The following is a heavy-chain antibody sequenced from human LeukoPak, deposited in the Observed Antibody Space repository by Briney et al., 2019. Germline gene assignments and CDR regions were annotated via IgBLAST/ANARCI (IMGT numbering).Heavy chain of an antibody. J-gene: IGHJ4*02. CDR3: ARDTISMARGIIIRSFDY. CDR2: ISGYNTNT. V-gene: IGHV1-18*01. D-gene: IGHD3-10*01. CDR1: GYTFTSYS. Sequence: GASVKVSCKASGYTFTSYSISWVRQAPGQGLEWMGWISGYNTNTNYAQKLQGRVTMTTDTSTATAYMEVRSLRSDDTAVYYCARDTISMARGIIIRSFDYWGQGTLVTVSS.